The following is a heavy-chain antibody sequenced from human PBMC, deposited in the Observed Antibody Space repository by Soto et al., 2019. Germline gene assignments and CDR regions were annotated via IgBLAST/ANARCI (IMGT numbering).Heavy chain of an antibody. V-gene: IGHV1-46*01. D-gene: IGHD3-3*01. CDR1: GYTFTSYY. Sequence: GASVKVSCKASGYTFTSYYMHWVRQAPGQGLEWMGIINPSGGSTSYAQKFQGRVTMTRDTSTSTVYMELSSLRSEDTAVYYCARDFVRRGRDYDFWSGYYTGDYYYGMDVWGQGTTVTVFS. CDR3: ARDFVRRGRDYDFWSGYYTGDYYYGMDV. J-gene: IGHJ6*02. CDR2: INPSGGST.